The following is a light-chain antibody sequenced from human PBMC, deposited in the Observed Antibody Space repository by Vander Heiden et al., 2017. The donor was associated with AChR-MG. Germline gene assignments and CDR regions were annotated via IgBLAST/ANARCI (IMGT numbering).Light chain of an antibody. CDR1: NIGIKT. V-gene: IGLV3-21*04. CDR2: HDS. J-gene: IGLJ3*02. Sequence: SYVLTQPPSVSVAPGKTAKITCGGNNIGIKTVHWYQKKAGQAPILVIDHDSDRPSGIPERVSGSNSENTATLTISRVEVGDEADYYCQVWDTASDHWVFGGGTKLTVL. CDR3: QVWDTASDHWV.